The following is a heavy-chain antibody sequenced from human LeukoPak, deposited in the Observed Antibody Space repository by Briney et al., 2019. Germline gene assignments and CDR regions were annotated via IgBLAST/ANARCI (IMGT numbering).Heavy chain of an antibody. D-gene: IGHD1-1*01. CDR3: ARHSGYNWNDPDPFDF. CDR1: GYNFASYW. J-gene: IGHJ4*02. CDR2: IYPGDSDV. V-gene: IGHV5-51*01. Sequence: GEPLKISCQGSGYNFASYWIGWVRQMPGKGLEWMGIIYPGDSDVKYSPSFEGQVTISADKSINTAYLRWSSLKASDTAIYYCARHSGYNWNDPDPFDFWGQGTLVTVSS.